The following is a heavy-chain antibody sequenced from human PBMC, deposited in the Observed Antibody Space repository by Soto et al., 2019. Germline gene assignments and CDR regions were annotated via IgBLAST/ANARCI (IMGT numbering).Heavy chain of an antibody. Sequence: ASVKVSCKTSGYFFTSYYIHWVRQAPGQGLEWMGWINPNNGGTNSAQKFQGRVTMTSDTSINTAYMEITSLRSDDTALYYCAGEVTYGGGSFSLGLWGQGTLVTVSS. J-gene: IGHJ4*02. CDR2: INPNNGGT. CDR3: AGEVTYGGGSFSLGL. V-gene: IGHV1-2*02. D-gene: IGHD3-10*01. CDR1: GYFFTSYY.